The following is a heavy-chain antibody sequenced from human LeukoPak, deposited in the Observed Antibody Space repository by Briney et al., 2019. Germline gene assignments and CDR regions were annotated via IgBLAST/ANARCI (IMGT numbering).Heavy chain of an antibody. Sequence: SETLSLTCTVSGGSISSYYWSWIRQPPGKGLEWIGYIYYSGSTNYNPSLKSRVTISVDTSKNQFSLKLSSVTAADTAVYYCARDRFSKPYYYYYMDVWGKGTTVTVSS. V-gene: IGHV4-59*01. D-gene: IGHD1-14*01. CDR3: ARDRFSKPYYYYYMDV. CDR2: IYYSGST. CDR1: GGSISSYY. J-gene: IGHJ6*03.